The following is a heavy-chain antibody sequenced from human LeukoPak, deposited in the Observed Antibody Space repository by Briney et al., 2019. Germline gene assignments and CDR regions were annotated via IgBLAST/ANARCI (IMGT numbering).Heavy chain of an antibody. CDR3: AREGGRGSFFDY. Sequence: GGSLRLSCAASTFTFSSYGMHWVRQAPGKGLEWASYISSSGSTIYYADSVKGRFTISRDNAKNSLYLQMNSLRAEDTAVYYCAREGGRGSFFDYWGQGTLVTVSS. CDR1: TFTFSSYG. D-gene: IGHD1-26*01. V-gene: IGHV3-48*03. J-gene: IGHJ4*02. CDR2: ISSSGSTI.